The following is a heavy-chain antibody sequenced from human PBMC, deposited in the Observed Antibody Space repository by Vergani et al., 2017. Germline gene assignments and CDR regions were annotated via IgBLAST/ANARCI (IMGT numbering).Heavy chain of an antibody. CDR3: ASGYSYGYYYYMDV. D-gene: IGHD5-18*01. Sequence: QVQLQESGPGLVKPSETLSLTCTVSGGSISSYYWSWIRQPPGKGLEWIGYIYHSGSTYYNPSLKCGVTISVDRSKNQFSLKLSSVTAADTAVYYCASGYSYGYYYYMDVWGKGTTVTVSS. CDR2: IYHSGST. CDR1: GGSISSYY. J-gene: IGHJ6*03. V-gene: IGHV4-59*12.